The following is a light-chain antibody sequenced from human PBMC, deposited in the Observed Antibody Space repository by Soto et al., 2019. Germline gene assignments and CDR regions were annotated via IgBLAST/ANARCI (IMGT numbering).Light chain of an antibody. CDR2: DAS. J-gene: IGKJ3*01. CDR1: QSVGTY. V-gene: IGKV3-11*01. Sequence: EIVLTQSPATLSLSPGEXATLSCRASQSVGTYLAWYQQKPGQAPRLLIYDASNRATGIPARFSGSGSGTDFTLTISSLEPEDFAVYYCQPRTNWPPVFTFGPGTKVDIK. CDR3: QPRTNWPPVFT.